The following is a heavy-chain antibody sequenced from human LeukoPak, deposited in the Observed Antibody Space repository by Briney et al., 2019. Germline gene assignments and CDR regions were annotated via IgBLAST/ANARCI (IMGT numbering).Heavy chain of an antibody. CDR2: IYTSGST. J-gene: IGHJ4*02. Sequence: SETLSLTCTVSGDSISNYYWSWIRQPAGKGLEWIGRIYTSGSTNYNPSLKSRVTMSVDTSKNQFSLKLSSVTAADTAVYYCARERKADYSNLDYFDYWGQGTLVTVSS. CDR3: ARERKADYSNLDYFDY. CDR1: GDSISNYY. V-gene: IGHV4-4*07. D-gene: IGHD4-11*01.